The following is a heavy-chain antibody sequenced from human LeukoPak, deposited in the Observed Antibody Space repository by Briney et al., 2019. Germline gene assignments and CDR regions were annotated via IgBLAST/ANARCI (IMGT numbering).Heavy chain of an antibody. CDR3: ARGRYCSSTSCYHRGFDY. J-gene: IGHJ4*02. Sequence: GASVKVSCKASGYTFTSYDINWVRQATGQGLEWMGWMNPNSGNTGYAQKFQGRVTMTRNTSISTAYMELSSLRSEDTAVYYCARGRYCSSTSCYHRGFDYWGQGTLVTVSS. CDR1: GYTFTSYD. CDR2: MNPNSGNT. V-gene: IGHV1-8*01. D-gene: IGHD2-2*01.